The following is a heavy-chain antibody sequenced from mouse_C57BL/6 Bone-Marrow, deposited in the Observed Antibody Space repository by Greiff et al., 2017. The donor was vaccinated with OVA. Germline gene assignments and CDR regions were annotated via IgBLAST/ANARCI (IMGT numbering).Heavy chain of an antibody. CDR3: AQTAQARFDY. D-gene: IGHD3-2*02. Sequence: VQLQQSGPVLVKPGASVKMSCKASGYTFTDYYMNWVKQSHGKSLEWIGVINPYNGGTSYNQKFKGKATLTVDKSSSTAYMELNSLTSEDSAVYYCAQTAQARFDYWGQGTTLTVSS. CDR2: INPYNGGT. V-gene: IGHV1-19*01. J-gene: IGHJ2*01. CDR1: GYTFTDYY.